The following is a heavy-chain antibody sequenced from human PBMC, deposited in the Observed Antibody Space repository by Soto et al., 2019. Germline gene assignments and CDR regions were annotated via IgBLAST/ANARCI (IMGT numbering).Heavy chain of an antibody. CDR2: INAGNGNT. J-gene: IGHJ3*02. V-gene: IGHV1-3*01. CDR3: ARGDPMQWLVRRAFDI. CDR1: GYTFTSYA. Sequence: QVQLVQSGAEVKKPGASVKVSCKASGYTFTSYAMHWVRQAPGQRLEWMGWINAGNGNTKYSQKFQGRVTITRDTHASTAYMELSSLRYEDTGVYYCARGDPMQWLVRRAFDILGQGTMVTVSS. D-gene: IGHD6-19*01.